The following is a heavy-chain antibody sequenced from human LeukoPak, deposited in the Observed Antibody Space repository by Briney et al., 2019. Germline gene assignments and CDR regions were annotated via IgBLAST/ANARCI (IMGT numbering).Heavy chain of an antibody. CDR1: GYTFTGYY. CDR2: INPNSGGT. CDR3: ARDPPLYYYDSSGDY. D-gene: IGHD3-22*01. Sequence: ASVKVSCKASGYTFTGYYMHWVRQAPGQGLEGMGWINPNSGGTNYAQKFQGRVTMTRDTSISTAYMELSRLRSDDTAVYYCARDPPLYYYDSSGDYWGQGTLVTVSS. V-gene: IGHV1-2*02. J-gene: IGHJ4*02.